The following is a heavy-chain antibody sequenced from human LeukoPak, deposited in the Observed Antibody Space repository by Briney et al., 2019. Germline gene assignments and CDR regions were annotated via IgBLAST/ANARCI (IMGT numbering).Heavy chain of an antibody. CDR2: IRYDGNNK. J-gene: IGHJ4*02. CDR3: AKLISPYDY. V-gene: IGHV3-30*02. CDR1: GFTFSSYG. Sequence: GGSLRLSCVASGFTFSSYGMHWVRQAPGKGLEWVAFIRYDGNNKYYADSVKGRFTISRDNFKNTLYLQMNSLRAEDTAVYYCAKLISPYDYWGQGTLVLVSS.